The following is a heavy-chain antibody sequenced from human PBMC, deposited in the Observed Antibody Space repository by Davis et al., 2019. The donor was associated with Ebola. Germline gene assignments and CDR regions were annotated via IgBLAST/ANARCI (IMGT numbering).Heavy chain of an antibody. J-gene: IGHJ5*02. CDR1: GYIFTSYG. CDR3: AREAYGDMGHWFDP. CDR2: ISAYNGNT. Sequence: ASVKVSCKTSGYIFTSYGITWVRQAPGQGLEWMGWISAYNGNTNYAQNVQDRVTMTTDTSTSIAYMELRSLRSDDTAVYYCAREAYGDMGHWFDPWGQGTLVTVSS. V-gene: IGHV1-18*01. D-gene: IGHD4-17*01.